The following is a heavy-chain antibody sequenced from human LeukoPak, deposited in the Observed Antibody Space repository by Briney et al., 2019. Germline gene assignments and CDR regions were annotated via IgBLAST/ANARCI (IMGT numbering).Heavy chain of an antibody. V-gene: IGHV4-30-2*01. CDR2: IYHSGST. J-gene: IGHJ4*02. D-gene: IGHD2-2*02. CDR3: AGVAGYCSSTSCYTSEDY. CDR1: GGSISSGGYY. Sequence: PSQTLSLTCTVSGGSISSGGYYWSWIRQPPGKGLEWIGYIYHSGSTYYNPSLKSRVTISVDRSKNQFSLKLSSVTAADTAVYYCAGVAGYCSSTSCYTSEDYWGQGTLVTVSS.